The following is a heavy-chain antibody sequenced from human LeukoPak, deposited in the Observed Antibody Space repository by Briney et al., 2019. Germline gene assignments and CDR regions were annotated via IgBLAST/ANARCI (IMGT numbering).Heavy chain of an antibody. CDR2: ISAYNGNT. J-gene: IGHJ3*02. V-gene: IGHV1-18*01. D-gene: IGHD3-22*01. CDR3: ARDFSLSITMIVVVMPDAFDI. CDR1: GYTFTSYG. Sequence: ASVKVSCKASGYTFTSYGISWVRQAPGQGLEWMGWISAYNGNTNYAQKLQGRVTMTTDTSTSTAYMELRSLRSDDTAVHYCARDFSLSITMIVVVMPDAFDIWGQGTMVTVSS.